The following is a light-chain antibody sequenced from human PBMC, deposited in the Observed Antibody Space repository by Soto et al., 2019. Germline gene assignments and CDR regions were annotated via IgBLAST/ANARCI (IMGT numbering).Light chain of an antibody. CDR3: QQTHSTPVT. J-gene: IGKJ5*01. Sequence: DIQMTQSPSSLSASVVDRVTVTCLTSQNIYNYLNWYQQKPGKAPKLLIYAASSVQSGVPLRFSGSGSGTDFTLTISSLQPEDFATYYCQQTHSTPVTFGQGTRLEIK. CDR2: AAS. CDR1: QNIYNY. V-gene: IGKV1-39*01.